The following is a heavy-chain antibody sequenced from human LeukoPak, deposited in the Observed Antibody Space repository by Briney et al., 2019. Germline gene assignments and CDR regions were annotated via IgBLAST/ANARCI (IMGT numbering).Heavy chain of an antibody. CDR3: AKALPVRFSRYSGYEH. V-gene: IGHV3-23*01. Sequence: GGSLRLSCAASGFTFSDYAMSWVRQAPGKGLEWVSAIRGSGGGTYYADSVKGRFTISRDNSKNTLYLQMNSLRAEDTAVYYCAKALPVRFSRYSGYEHWGQGTLVTVSS. CDR2: IRGSGGGT. CDR1: GFTFSDYA. D-gene: IGHD5-12*01. J-gene: IGHJ1*01.